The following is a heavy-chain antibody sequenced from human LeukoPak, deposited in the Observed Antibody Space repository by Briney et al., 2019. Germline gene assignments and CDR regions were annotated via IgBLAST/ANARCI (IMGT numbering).Heavy chain of an antibody. CDR3: ARDNYDFWSGYYGNWFDP. D-gene: IGHD3-3*01. CDR1: GGTFSSYA. CDR2: INPNSGNT. J-gene: IGHJ5*02. V-gene: IGHV1-8*03. Sequence: ASVKVSCKASGGTFSSYAISWVRQAPGQGLEWMGWINPNSGNTGYAQKFQGRVTITRNTSISTAYMELSSLRSEDTAVYYCARDNYDFWSGYYGNWFDPWGQGTLVTVSS.